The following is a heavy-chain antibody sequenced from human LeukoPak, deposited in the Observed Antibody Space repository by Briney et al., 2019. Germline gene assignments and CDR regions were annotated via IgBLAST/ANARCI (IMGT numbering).Heavy chain of an antibody. D-gene: IGHD6-13*01. V-gene: IGHV1-2*02. CDR1: GYTFTSYA. CDR2: INPNSGGT. Sequence: ASVKVSCKASGYTFTSYAMHWVRQAPGQGLEWMGWINPNSGGTNYAQKFQGRVTMTRDTSISTAYMELSRLRSDDTAVYYCAREGAAPNWFDPWGQGTLVTVSS. J-gene: IGHJ5*02. CDR3: AREGAAPNWFDP.